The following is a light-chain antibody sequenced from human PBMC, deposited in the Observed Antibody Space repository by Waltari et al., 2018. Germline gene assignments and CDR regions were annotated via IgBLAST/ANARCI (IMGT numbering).Light chain of an antibody. Sequence: EIVLTQSPGTLSLSLGESATLSCRASQSIDSNYVAWYQQKPGQAPRLLISGASPRATGIPGRFRGRESGTDFFTLTINRLEPEDFAVYYCQQYGFSSWTFGQGTKVEMK. CDR1: QSIDSNY. CDR3: QQYGFSSWT. V-gene: IGKV3-20*01. CDR2: GAS. J-gene: IGKJ1*01.